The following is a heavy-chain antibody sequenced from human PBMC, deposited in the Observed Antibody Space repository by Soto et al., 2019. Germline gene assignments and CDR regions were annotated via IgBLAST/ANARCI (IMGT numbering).Heavy chain of an antibody. CDR1: GFSLSTRGVG. D-gene: IGHD6-13*01. CDR3: AHGAYSSSTYYFDY. CDR2: LYWDDDK. Sequence: SGPTLVNPTQTLTLTCTFSGFSLSTRGVGVGWIRQPPGKALEWLALLYWDDDKRYRPSLKSSLTITKDTSKNQVVLTMTNMDPVDTATYYCAHGAYSSSTYYFDYWAQRTLVTVSS. J-gene: IGHJ4*02. V-gene: IGHV2-5*02.